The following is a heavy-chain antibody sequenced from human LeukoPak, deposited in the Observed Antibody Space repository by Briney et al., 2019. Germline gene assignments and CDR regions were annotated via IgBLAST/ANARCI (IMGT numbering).Heavy chain of an antibody. CDR1: GFTFSSYG. D-gene: IGHD1-26*01. J-gene: IGHJ3*02. V-gene: IGHV3-33*03. Sequence: GGSLRLSCAASGFTFSSYGMHWVRQAPGKGLEWVALIWDDGSNMHYADSVKGRFTISRDRSKNMLYLQMDSLRAEDTAVYHCAKDRVVGATDAFDMWGQGTMVIVSS. CDR3: AKDRVVGATDAFDM. CDR2: IWDDGSNM.